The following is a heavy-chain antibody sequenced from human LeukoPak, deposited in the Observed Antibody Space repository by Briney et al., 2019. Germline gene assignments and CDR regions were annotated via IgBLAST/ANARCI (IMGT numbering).Heavy chain of an antibody. Sequence: QSGGSLRLSCAASGFTVSSNYMSWVRQAPGKGLEWVSVIYSGGSTYYADSVKGRFTISRDNSKSTLYLQMNSLRAEDTAVYYCARGPPYYDFWSGYHDAFDIWGQGTMVTVSS. CDR3: ARGPPYYDFWSGYHDAFDI. J-gene: IGHJ3*02. D-gene: IGHD3-3*01. CDR1: GFTVSSNY. CDR2: IYSGGST. V-gene: IGHV3-53*01.